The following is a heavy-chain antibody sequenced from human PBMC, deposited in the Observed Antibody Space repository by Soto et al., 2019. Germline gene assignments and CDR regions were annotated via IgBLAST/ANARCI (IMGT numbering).Heavy chain of an antibody. CDR3: ARGLDILTGYYYYYYYMDV. V-gene: IGHV4-34*01. Sequence: SETLSLTCAVYGGSLSGYYWSWIRQPPGKGLEWIGEINHSGSTNYNPSLKSRVTISVDTSKNQFSLKLSSVTAADTAVYYCARGLDILTGYYYYYYYMDVWGKGTMVTVAS. CDR1: GGSLSGYY. J-gene: IGHJ6*03. CDR2: INHSGST. D-gene: IGHD3-9*01.